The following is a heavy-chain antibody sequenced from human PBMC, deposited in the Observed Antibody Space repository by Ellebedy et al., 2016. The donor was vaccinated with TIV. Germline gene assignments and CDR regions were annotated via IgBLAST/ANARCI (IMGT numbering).Heavy chain of an antibody. CDR2: ISGDNGYT. D-gene: IGHD4-17*01. CDR1: GYIFTIYG. Sequence: AASVTVSCKASGYIFTIYGVSWVRQAPGQGLEWMGWISGDNGYTNYARKFQGRVTMTTDTSTTTVYMELRSLRSDDTAVYYCARVGDGDYSGYFEYWGQGTPVTVSS. J-gene: IGHJ4*02. V-gene: IGHV1-18*04. CDR3: ARVGDGDYSGYFEY.